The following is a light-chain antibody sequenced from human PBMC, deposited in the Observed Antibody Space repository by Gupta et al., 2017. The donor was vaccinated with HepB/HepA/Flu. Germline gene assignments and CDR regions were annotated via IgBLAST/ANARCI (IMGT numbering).Light chain of an antibody. CDR3: GFRDRDTNHWV. V-gene: IGLV3-19*01. CDR1: NLRDFY. Sequence: SSELTQDPAVSVALGQTVTITCQGDNLRDFYPSWFQQKPGHAPLLVMYHKTNRPSGIPDRFSGSRSGYTASLTITGAQAEDEADYYCGFRDRDTNHWVFGGGTKLTVL. CDR2: HKT. J-gene: IGLJ3*02.